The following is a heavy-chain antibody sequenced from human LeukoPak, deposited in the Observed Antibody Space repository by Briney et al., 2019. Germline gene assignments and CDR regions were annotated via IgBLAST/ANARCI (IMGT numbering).Heavy chain of an antibody. J-gene: IGHJ4*02. CDR2: IYYSGST. CDR3: ARMGGIMITFGGVIVGNHFDY. D-gene: IGHD3-16*02. Sequence: SETLSLTCTVSGGSISSSSYYWGWIRQPPGKGLEWIGSIYYSGSTYYNPSLKSRVTISVDTSKNQFSLELSSVTAADTAVYYCARMGGIMITFGGVIVGNHFDYWGQGTLVTVSS. V-gene: IGHV4-39*01. CDR1: GGSISSSSYY.